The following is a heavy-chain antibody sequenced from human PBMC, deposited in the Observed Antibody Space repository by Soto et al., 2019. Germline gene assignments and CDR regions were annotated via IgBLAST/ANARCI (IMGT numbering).Heavy chain of an antibody. CDR2: IDPRDSYT. Sequence: GESLEISCKGSGYRFNTYWISWVRQTPGKGLEWMGGIDPRDSYTNYSPSFQGHVTFSVDKSVTTAYLQWRSLEASDSGMYSCARLAWSSGWVDSWGQGALVTVSS. D-gene: IGHD6-19*01. J-gene: IGHJ4*02. CDR1: GYRFNTYW. V-gene: IGHV5-10-1*01. CDR3: ARLAWSSGWVDS.